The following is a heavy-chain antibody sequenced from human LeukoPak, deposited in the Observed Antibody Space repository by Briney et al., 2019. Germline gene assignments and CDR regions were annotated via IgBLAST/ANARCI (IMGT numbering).Heavy chain of an antibody. J-gene: IGHJ4*02. CDR1: GFTVSTNY. V-gene: IGHV3-53*01. CDR2: IFSAGST. Sequence: GGSLRLSCAASGFTVSTNYMSWVRQPPGKGLEWVSVIFSAGSTYYADSVKGRFTISRDNAKNTLYLQMNSLRAEDTAVYFCGYGSGNYNDYWGQGTLVTVSS. CDR3: GYGSGNYNDY. D-gene: IGHD3-10*01.